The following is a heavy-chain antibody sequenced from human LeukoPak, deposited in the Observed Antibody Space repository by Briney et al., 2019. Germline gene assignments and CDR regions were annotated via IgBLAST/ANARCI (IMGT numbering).Heavy chain of an antibody. CDR1: GGPIIASY. J-gene: IGHJ4*02. CDR2: THYSGTG. CDR3: ARVRFYDTTGYSTSYYLDY. V-gene: IGHV4-59*01. Sequence: SETLSLTCAVSGGPIIASYWSWIRQPPGKGLEWIGYTHYSGTGNYNPSLKSRVTISIDTSKNRFSLRLTSVTAADTAVCYCARVRFYDTTGYSTSYYLDYWGQGALVTVSS. D-gene: IGHD3-22*01.